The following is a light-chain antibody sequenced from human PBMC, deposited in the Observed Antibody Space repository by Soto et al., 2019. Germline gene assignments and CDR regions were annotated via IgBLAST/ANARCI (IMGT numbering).Light chain of an antibody. CDR3: QSYDSSRSGSV. V-gene: IGLV1-40*01. CDR2: GNS. Sequence: QSVLTQPPSVSGATGQSVTISCTGSSSNIGAGYDVHWYQQLPGTAPKLLISGNSNRPSGVPDRFSGSKSGTSASLAITGLQAEDEADYYCQSYDSSRSGSVFGTGTKVTVL. CDR1: SSNIGAGYD. J-gene: IGLJ1*01.